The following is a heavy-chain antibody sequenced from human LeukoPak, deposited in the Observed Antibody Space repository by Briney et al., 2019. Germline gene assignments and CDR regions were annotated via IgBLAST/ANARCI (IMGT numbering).Heavy chain of an antibody. J-gene: IGHJ4*02. CDR3: ARLSVANHFDY. Sequence: SETLSLTCTVSGGSISSSSYYWGWIRQPPGKGLEWIGSIYYSGSTYYNPSLKSRVTVSVDTSKDQFSLKLSSVTAADTAVYYCARLSVANHFDYWGQGTLVTVSS. D-gene: IGHD4-23*01. V-gene: IGHV4-39*01. CDR2: IYYSGST. CDR1: GGSISSSSYY.